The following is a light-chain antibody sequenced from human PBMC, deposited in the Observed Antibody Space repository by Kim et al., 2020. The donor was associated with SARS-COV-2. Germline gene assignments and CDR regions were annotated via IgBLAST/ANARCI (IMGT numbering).Light chain of an antibody. J-gene: IGLJ2*01. CDR1: SSNIGAGYD. Sequence: GQRVTISCTGSSSNIGAGYDVHWYQQLPGTAPKLLIYGNSNRPSGVPDRFSGSSSGNTASLTITATQAGDEADYYCNSRDNNDNVLFGGGTQLTVL. V-gene: IGLV1-40*01. CDR3: NSRDNNDNVL. CDR2: GNS.